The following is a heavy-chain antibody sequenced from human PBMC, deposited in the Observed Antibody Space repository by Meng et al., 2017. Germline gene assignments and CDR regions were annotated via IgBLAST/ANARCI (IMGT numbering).Heavy chain of an antibody. CDR1: GFTFSSYA. CDR3: ARSLGGQQLAYFDY. J-gene: IGHJ4*02. V-gene: IGHV3-30*04. Sequence: GESLKISCAASGFTFSSYAMHWVRQAPGKGLEWVAVISYDGSNKYYADSVKGRFTISRDNSKNTLYLQMNSLRAEDTAVYYCARSLGGQQLAYFDYWGQGKLVNVSS. D-gene: IGHD6-13*01. CDR2: ISYDGSNK.